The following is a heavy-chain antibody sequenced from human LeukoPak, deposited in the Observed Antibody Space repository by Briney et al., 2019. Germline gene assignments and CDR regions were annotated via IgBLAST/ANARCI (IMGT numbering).Heavy chain of an antibody. CDR2: ISYSGST. J-gene: IGHJ4*02. D-gene: IGHD5-12*01. Sequence: SETLSLTCTVSAGSISSSGYYWGWIRQPPGKELEWIGSISYSGSTYYNPSLKSRVTISVDTSKNQFSLKLSSVTAADTAVYYCARHVDIVPTLTDWGQGTLVTVSS. CDR3: ARHVDIVPTLTD. V-gene: IGHV4-39*01. CDR1: AGSISSSGYY.